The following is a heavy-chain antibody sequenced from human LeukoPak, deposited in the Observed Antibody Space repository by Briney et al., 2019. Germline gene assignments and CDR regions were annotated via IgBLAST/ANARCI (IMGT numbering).Heavy chain of an antibody. CDR3: ARESGYHGSGFDP. J-gene: IGHJ5*02. D-gene: IGHD3-10*01. CDR2: INDDGSAT. Sequence: GGSLRLSCAASGFTFSNYWMHWVRQVPGKGLVWVSRINDDGSATFYADSVKGRFTISRDNAKNTLFLQMNSLRDEDTAVYYCARESGYHGSGFDPWGQGTLVTVSS. V-gene: IGHV3-74*01. CDR1: GFTFSNYW.